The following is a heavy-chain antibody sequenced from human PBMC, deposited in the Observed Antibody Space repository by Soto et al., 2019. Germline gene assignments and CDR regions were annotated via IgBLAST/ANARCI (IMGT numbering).Heavy chain of an antibody. V-gene: IGHV4-31*11. CDR3: VRGGGCNHITCHFTPAFDY. Sequence: ASETLSLTCAVSGVSITSVGFYWSWIRHYPGKGLEWIGYISHSGSTNYNPSLMSRLTISADTSKNLLSLNLGSVTAADTAVYYCVRGGGCNHITCHFTPAFDYWGQGTRVTVSS. CDR2: ISHSGST. J-gene: IGHJ4*02. CDR1: GVSITSVGFY. D-gene: IGHD2-8*01.